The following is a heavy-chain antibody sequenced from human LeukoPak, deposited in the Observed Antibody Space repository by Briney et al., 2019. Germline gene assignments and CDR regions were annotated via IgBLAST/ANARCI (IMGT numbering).Heavy chain of an antibody. D-gene: IGHD3-22*01. V-gene: IGHV1-2*02. J-gene: IGHJ4*02. CDR2: INPNSGGT. CDR3: ARDYSSTSYDSSGYLDY. Sequence: ASVKVSCKASGYTFTGYYMHWVRQAPGQGLEWMGWINPNSGGTNYAQKFQSRVTMTRDTSISTAYMELSRVRSDDTAVYHCARDYSSTSYDSSGYLDYWGQGTLVTVSS. CDR1: GYTFTGYY.